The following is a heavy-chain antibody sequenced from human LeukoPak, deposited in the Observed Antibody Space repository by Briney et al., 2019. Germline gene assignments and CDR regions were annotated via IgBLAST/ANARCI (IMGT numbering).Heavy chain of an antibody. CDR2: SSSSSSTI. V-gene: IGHV3-48*02. D-gene: IGHD3-10*01. J-gene: IGHJ4*02. Sequence: GGSLRLSCAASGFTFSSYSMNWVRQAPGKGLEWVSYSSSSSSTIYYADSVKGRFTISRDNAKNSLYLQMNSLRDEDTAVYYCARIYSRGITMVRGVIGSTAPDYWGQGTLVTVSS. CDR3: ARIYSRGITMVRGVIGSTAPDY. CDR1: GFTFSSYS.